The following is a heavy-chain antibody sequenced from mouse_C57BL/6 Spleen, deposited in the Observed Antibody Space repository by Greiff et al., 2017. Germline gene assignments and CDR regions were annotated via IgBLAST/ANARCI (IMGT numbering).Heavy chain of an antibody. J-gene: IGHJ2*01. D-gene: IGHD2-4*01. V-gene: IGHV1-54*01. CDR2: INPGSGGT. CDR3: ARGDYDYLDY. CDR1: GYAFTNYL. Sequence: VQLVESGAELVRPGTSVKVSCKASGYAFTNYLIEWVKQRPGQGLEWIGVINPGSGGTNYNEKFKGKATLTADKSSSTAYMQLSSLTSEDSAVYFCARGDYDYLDYWGQGTTLTVSS.